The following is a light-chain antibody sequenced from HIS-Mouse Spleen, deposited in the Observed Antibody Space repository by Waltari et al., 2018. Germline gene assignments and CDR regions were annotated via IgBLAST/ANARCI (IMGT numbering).Light chain of an antibody. J-gene: IGKJ1*01. Sequence: DIQMTQSPSSLSASVGDRVTITCRASQSISGYLNWYQQKPGKAPKLLIYAASSLQSGVPSRFSGSGAGTDFTLTISRLQPEDFATYYCQQSYSTPGTFGQGTKVEIK. CDR3: QQSYSTPGT. CDR1: QSISGY. CDR2: AAS. V-gene: IGKV1-39*01.